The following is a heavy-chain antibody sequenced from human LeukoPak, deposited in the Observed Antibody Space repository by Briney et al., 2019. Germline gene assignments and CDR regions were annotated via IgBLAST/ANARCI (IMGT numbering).Heavy chain of an antibody. CDR1: GYTFTSYD. CDR3: ARQGSSWYGYYYYYYMDV. J-gene: IGHJ6*03. CDR2: MNPNSGNT. D-gene: IGHD6-13*01. Sequence: ASVKVSCKASGYTFTSYDINWVRQATGQGLEWMGWMNPNSGNTGYAQKFQGRVTMTRNTSISTAYMELSSLRAEDTAVYYCARQGSSWYGYYYYYYMDVWGKGTTVTVSS. V-gene: IGHV1-8*01.